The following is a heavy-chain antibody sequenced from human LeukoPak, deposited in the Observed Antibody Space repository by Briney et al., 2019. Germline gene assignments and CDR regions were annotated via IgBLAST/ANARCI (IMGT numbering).Heavy chain of an antibody. J-gene: IGHJ3*02. CDR2: INPNSGGT. V-gene: IGHV1-2*02. D-gene: IGHD3-22*01. CDR3: ARHRLHRLYYDSNGYYHDAFDI. Sequence: GASVKVSCKASGYTFTGYYMHWVRQAPGQGLEWMGWINPNSGGTNYAQKFQGSVTMTRDTSISTAYMELSRLRSYDTAVYYCARHRLHRLYYDSNGYYHDAFDIWGQGTMVTVSS. CDR1: GYTFTGYY.